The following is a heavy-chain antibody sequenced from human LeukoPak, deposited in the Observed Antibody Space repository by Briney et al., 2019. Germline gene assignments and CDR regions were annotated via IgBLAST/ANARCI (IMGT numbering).Heavy chain of an antibody. J-gene: IGHJ3*02. CDR1: GSISSYY. CDR3: ARQKCTSTSCLTKNAFDI. V-gene: IGHV4-4*09. Sequence: PSETLSLTCTVSGSISSYYWSWFRQPPGKGLEWIGYIYTSGSTNYNPSLKSRVTISVDTSKNQFSLDLSSVTAADTAVYYCARQKCTSTSCLTKNAFDIWGQGTMVTVSS. D-gene: IGHD2-2*01. CDR2: IYTSGST.